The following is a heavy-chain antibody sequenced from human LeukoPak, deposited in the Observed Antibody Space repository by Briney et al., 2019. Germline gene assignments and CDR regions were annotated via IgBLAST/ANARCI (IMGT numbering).Heavy chain of an antibody. V-gene: IGHV3-48*03. CDR2: ISNGGGII. CDR3: ARGAFR. J-gene: IGHJ4*02. Sequence: GGSLRLSCAASGFTFSTYEMNWVRQAPGKGLEWVSYISNGGGIIYYADSVKGRFTISRDNAKNSLYLQMNSLRAEDTAVYYCARGAFRWGQGTVVSVSS. CDR1: GFTFSTYE.